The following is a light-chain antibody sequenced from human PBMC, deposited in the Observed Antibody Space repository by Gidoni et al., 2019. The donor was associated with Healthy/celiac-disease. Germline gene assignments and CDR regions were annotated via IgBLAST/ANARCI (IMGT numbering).Light chain of an antibody. V-gene: IGKV3-15*01. J-gene: IGKJ3*01. CDR2: GAS. CDR1: QSVSSN. CDR3: HQYNNWPPRFT. Sequence: EIVMTQSPATLSVSPGERATLSCRASQSVSSNLAWYHQKPGQAPRLLIYGASTRATVIPAMFSGSGSGTEFTLTISSLQSEDFAVYFCHQYNNWPPRFTFXPXTKVDIK.